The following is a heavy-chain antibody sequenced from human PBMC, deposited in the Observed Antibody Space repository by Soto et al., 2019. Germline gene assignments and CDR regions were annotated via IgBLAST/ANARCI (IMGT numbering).Heavy chain of an antibody. J-gene: IGHJ4*02. Sequence: EVQLLESGGGLVQPGGSLRLSCAASGFTFSNYAMSWVRRAPGTGLEWVSTISGGGDGTYYSDSVKGRFTISRDNSKNTLYLQINSLRAEDTAVYYCAKEKSGYRCLDSWGQGTLVTVSS. CDR3: AKEKSGYRCLDS. CDR2: ISGGGDGT. D-gene: IGHD3-3*01. CDR1: GFTFSNYA. V-gene: IGHV3-23*01.